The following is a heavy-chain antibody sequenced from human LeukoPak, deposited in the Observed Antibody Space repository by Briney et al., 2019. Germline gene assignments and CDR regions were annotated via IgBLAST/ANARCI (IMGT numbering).Heavy chain of an antibody. CDR3: ARVGVAASNTGFDY. CDR1: GFTFNSYS. V-gene: IGHV3-21*01. CDR2: ISSSSSYI. D-gene: IGHD6-13*01. J-gene: IGHJ4*02. Sequence: GGSLRLSYAASGFTFNSYSMNWVRQAPGKGLEWVSSISSSSSYIYYADSVKGRFTISRDNAKNSLYLQMNSLRAEDTAVYYCARVGVAASNTGFDYWGQGTLVTVSS.